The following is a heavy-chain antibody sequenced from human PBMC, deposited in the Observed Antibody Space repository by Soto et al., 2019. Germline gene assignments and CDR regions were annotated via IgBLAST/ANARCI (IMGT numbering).Heavy chain of an antibody. CDR2: IIPIFGTA. Sequence: GASVKFSCTASGGTFSSYAINWVRQAPGQGLEWMGGIIPIFGTANYAQKFQGRVTITADESTSTAYMELSSLRSEDTAVYYCAREADSSSWHGAAEYWGQGTLGTVSS. V-gene: IGHV1-69*13. D-gene: IGHD6-13*01. CDR1: GGTFSSYA. CDR3: AREADSSSWHGAAEY. J-gene: IGHJ4*02.